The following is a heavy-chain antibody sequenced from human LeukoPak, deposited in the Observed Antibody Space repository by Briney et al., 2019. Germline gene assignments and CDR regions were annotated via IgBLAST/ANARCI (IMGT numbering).Heavy chain of an antibody. D-gene: IGHD3-22*01. Sequence: GESLKISCKGSGYSFTSYWIGWVRQMPGKGLEWMGIIYPGDSDTRYSPSFQGQVTISADKSTSTAYLQWSSLKASDTAMYYCARLSTLSDGYYYGGYFDYWGQGTLVTVSS. V-gene: IGHV5-51*01. CDR2: IYPGDSDT. J-gene: IGHJ4*02. CDR3: ARLSTLSDGYYYGGYFDY. CDR1: GYSFTSYW.